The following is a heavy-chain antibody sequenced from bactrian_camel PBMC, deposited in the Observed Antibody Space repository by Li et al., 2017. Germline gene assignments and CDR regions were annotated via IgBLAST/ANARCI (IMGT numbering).Heavy chain of an antibody. Sequence: QVQLVESGGGSVQEGESLRLSCEVSGYQYNSYCVGWFRQAPGKGLEWVSLIASGGSTAMYADSVKGLFTISRDNTESTLYLQLNSLKTEDTARYYCAINWGGGFTPSLWGQGTQVTVSS. CDR1: GYQYNSYC. CDR3: AINWGGGFTPSL. V-gene: IGHV3S1*01. J-gene: IGHJ4*01. D-gene: IGHD5*01. CDR2: IASGGSTA.